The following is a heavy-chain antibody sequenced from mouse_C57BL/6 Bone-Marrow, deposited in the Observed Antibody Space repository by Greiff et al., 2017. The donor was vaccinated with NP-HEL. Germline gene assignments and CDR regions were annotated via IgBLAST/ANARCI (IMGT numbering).Heavy chain of an antibody. CDR1: GYTFTSYW. Sequence: QVQLQQPGAELVMPGASVKLSCKASGYTFTSYWMHWVKQRPGQGLEWIGEIDPSDSYTNYNQKFKGKSTLTVDKSSSTAYMQLSSLTSEDSAVYYCASLPYYGSKGFAYWGQGTLVTVSA. CDR3: ASLPYYGSKGFAY. CDR2: IDPSDSYT. V-gene: IGHV1-69*01. D-gene: IGHD1-1*01. J-gene: IGHJ3*01.